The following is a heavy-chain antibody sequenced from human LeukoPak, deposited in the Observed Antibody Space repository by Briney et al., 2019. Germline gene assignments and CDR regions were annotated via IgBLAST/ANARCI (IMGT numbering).Heavy chain of an antibody. CDR2: MNPNSGNT. D-gene: IGHD6-13*01. V-gene: IGHV1-8*03. J-gene: IGHJ4*02. Sequence: ASVKVSCKASGYTFTSYDINWVRQATGQGLEWMGWMNPNSGNTGYAQKFQGRVTITRNTSISTAYMELSSLRSEDTAVYYCARRLTRYSSSEFDYWGQGTLVTVSS. CDR1: GYTFTSYD. CDR3: ARRLTRYSSSEFDY.